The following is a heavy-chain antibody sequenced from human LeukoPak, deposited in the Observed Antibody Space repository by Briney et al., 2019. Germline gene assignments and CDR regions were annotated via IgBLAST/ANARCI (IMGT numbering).Heavy chain of an antibody. V-gene: IGHV1-18*01. CDR2: ISAYNGNT. Sequence: ASVKVSCKASGYTFTSYGISWVRQAPGQGLEWMGWISAYNGNTNYAQKLQGRVTMTTDTSTSTAYMELRSLRSDDTAVYYCARDALASYYDFWSGYANDAFDIWGQGTMVTVSS. CDR3: ARDALASYYDFWSGYANDAFDI. D-gene: IGHD3-3*01. J-gene: IGHJ3*02. CDR1: GYTFTSYG.